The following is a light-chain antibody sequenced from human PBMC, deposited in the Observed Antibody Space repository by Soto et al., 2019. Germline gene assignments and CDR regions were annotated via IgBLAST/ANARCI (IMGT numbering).Light chain of an antibody. CDR3: QVWHSASEHYV. CDR1: NIGSKS. V-gene: IGLV3-21*02. CDR2: DDR. Sequence: SYELTQPPSVSVAPGQTARITCGGNNIGSKSVHWYQQKPGQAPVLVVYDDRDQPSGIPDRFTGSNSEYTATLTIDRVEAGAEADYFCQVWHSASEHYVFGAGTKLTVL. J-gene: IGLJ1*01.